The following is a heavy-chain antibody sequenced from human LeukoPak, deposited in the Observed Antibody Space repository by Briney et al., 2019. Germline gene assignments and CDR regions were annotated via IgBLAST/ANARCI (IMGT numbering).Heavy chain of an antibody. V-gene: IGHV3-21*01. CDR1: GFTFSSYS. J-gene: IGHJ3*02. CDR2: ISSSSSYI. D-gene: IGHD2-15*01. Sequence: PGGSLRLSCAASGFTFSSYSMNWVRQAPGKGLEWVSSISSSSSYIYCADSVKGRFTISRDNAKNSLYLQMNSLRAEDTAVYYCARDKGHIVVVVAAIDAFDIWGQGTMVTVSS. CDR3: ARDKGHIVVVVAAIDAFDI.